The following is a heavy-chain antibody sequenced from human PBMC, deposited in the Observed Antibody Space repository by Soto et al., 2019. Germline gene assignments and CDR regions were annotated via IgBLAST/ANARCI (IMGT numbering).Heavy chain of an antibody. V-gene: IGHV3-66*01. Sequence: GGSLRLSCVASGFTVSSNYMSWVRQAPGKGLEWVSIIYSGGSTYYADSVKGRFTISRDNSKNTLYLQMNSLRAEDTAVYYCARIYYYDSSGEGPREARNDYWGQGILVTSPQ. CDR2: IYSGGST. CDR1: GFTVSSNY. J-gene: IGHJ4*02. D-gene: IGHD3-22*01. CDR3: ARIYYYDSSGEGPREARNDY.